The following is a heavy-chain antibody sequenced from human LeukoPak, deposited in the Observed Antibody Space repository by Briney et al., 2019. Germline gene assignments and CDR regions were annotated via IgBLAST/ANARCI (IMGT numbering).Heavy chain of an antibody. CDR1: GFTFSNYA. CDR2: ISGSGTNT. D-gene: IGHD3-22*01. Sequence: GGSLRLSCTASGFTFSNYAMNWVRQAPGKGLEWVSVISGSGTNTYYSDSVKGRFTISRDNSKNTLYLQMNSLRAEDTAVYYCARGLVTMIVVVLNWGQGTLVTVSS. J-gene: IGHJ4*02. V-gene: IGHV3-23*01. CDR3: ARGLVTMIVVVLN.